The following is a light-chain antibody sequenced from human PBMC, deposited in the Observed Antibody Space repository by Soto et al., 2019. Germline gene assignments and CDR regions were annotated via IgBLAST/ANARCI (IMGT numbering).Light chain of an antibody. CDR2: LDSDGSH. CDR1: SGHSSYD. J-gene: IGLJ2*01. CDR3: QTWGPGFVL. Sequence: QTVVTQSPSASASLGASVKLTCTLSSGHSSYDIAWHQQQPEKGPRYLMKLDSDGSHSRGDGIPDRFSGSSSGAERYVTISSLQSEDEADYYCQTWGPGFVLFGGGTKVTVL. V-gene: IGLV4-69*02.